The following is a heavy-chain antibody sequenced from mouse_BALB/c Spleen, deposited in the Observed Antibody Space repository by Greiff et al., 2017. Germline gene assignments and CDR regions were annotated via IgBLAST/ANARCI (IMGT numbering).Heavy chain of an antibody. D-gene: IGHD1-1*01. Sequence: VQLVESGPGLVAPSQSLSITCTVSGFSLTSYDISWIRQPPGKGLEWLGVIWTGGGTNYNSAFMSRLSISKDNSKSQVFLKMNSLQTDDTAIYYCVRLRGAWFAYWGQGTLVTVSA. CDR3: VRLRGAWFAY. V-gene: IGHV2-9-2*01. CDR2: IWTGGGT. CDR1: GFSLTSYD. J-gene: IGHJ3*01.